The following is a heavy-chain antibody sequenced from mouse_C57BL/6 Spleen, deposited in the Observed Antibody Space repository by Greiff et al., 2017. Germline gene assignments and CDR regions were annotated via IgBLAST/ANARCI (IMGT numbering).Heavy chain of an antibody. J-gene: IGHJ3*01. Sequence: EVKVEESGGGLVQPGGSMKLSCAASGFTFSDAWMDWVRQSPEKGLEWVAEIRNKANNHATYYAESVKGRFTISRDDSKSSVYLQMNSLRAEDTGIYYCTIDSSGYVRFAYWGQGTLVTVSA. CDR3: TIDSSGYVRFAY. CDR2: IRNKANNHAT. D-gene: IGHD3-2*02. V-gene: IGHV6-6*01. CDR1: GFTFSDAW.